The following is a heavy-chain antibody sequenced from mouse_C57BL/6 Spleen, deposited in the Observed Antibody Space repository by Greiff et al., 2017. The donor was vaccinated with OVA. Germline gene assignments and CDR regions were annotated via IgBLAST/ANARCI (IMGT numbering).Heavy chain of an antibody. CDR2: IHPNSGST. D-gene: IGHD1-1*01. J-gene: IGHJ2*01. Sequence: VQLQQPGAELVKPGASVKLSCKASGYTFTSYWMHWVKQRPGQGLEWIGMIHPNSGSTNYNEKFKSKATLTVDKSSSTAYMQLSSLTSEDSAVYYGARYYYGSSDNYWGKGTTLTVSS. CDR1: GYTFTSYW. CDR3: ARYYYGSSDNY. V-gene: IGHV1-64*01.